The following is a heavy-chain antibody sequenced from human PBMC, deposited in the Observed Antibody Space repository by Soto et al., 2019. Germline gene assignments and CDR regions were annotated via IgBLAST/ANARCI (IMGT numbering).Heavy chain of an antibody. J-gene: IGHJ5*02. CDR2: ITGSGAGS. CDR1: GFTFSSYA. CDR3: AKAYSNSWPNDWFDP. Sequence: EVQLLESGGGWLQPGGSLRLSCAASGFTFSSYAMNWVRQAPGKGLEWVSGITGSGAGSYYSDSVKGRFTISRDNSKNTMYLQMNSLSAKDTAVYYCAKAYSNSWPNDWFDPWGQGTLVTVPS. V-gene: IGHV3-23*01. D-gene: IGHD6-13*01.